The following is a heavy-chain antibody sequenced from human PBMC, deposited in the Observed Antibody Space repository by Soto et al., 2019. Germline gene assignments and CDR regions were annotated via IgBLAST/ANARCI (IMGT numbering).Heavy chain of an antibody. CDR2: IYYSGTT. CDR3: ARADRSGYTFEH. CDR1: GGSITNGGYY. V-gene: IGHV4-31*03. D-gene: IGHD3-22*01. Sequence: QVQLQESGPGLVQPSQTLSLTCTVSGGSITNGGYYWSWIRQHPGKGLEWIGYIYYSGTTYYNPSLKSRLTISLDTSRNHFSLDVNSVSAADTAVYYCARADRSGYTFEHWGQGTLVTVSS. J-gene: IGHJ4*02.